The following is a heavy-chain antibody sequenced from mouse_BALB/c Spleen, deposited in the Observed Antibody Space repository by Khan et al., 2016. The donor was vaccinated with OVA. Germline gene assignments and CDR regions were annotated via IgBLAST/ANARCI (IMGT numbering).Heavy chain of an antibody. CDR2: LNPSTIYS. Sequence: QVQLQQPGAELARPGASVKMSCRTSGFTFSNYTIHWVKQRPGQGLEWIGYLNPSTIYSFYNHKFKDNATLTADKSSYTAYMQLSSLTSDDSAVYCWASHYMYPAWFAYWGQGTLVTVSA. CDR3: ASHYMYPAWFAY. CDR1: GFTFSNYT. D-gene: IGHD2-14*01. J-gene: IGHJ3*01. V-gene: IGHV1-4*01.